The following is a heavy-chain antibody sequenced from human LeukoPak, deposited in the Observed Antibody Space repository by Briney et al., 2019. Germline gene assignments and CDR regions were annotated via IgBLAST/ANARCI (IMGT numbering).Heavy chain of an antibody. CDR1: GYTFSAYY. D-gene: IGHD4-11*01. CDR2: INPNNDGT. V-gene: IGHV1-2*02. J-gene: IGHJ6*03. Sequence: ASVKVSCKASGYTFSAYYMHWVRQAPGQRLEWMGWINPNNDGTNYAQKFYGRVTMTWDTSISTAYMELSRLRSDDTAVYYCARDLHEGTYSNYVISYYYYYYMDVWGKGTTVTVSS. CDR3: ARDLHEGTYSNYVISYYYYYYMDV.